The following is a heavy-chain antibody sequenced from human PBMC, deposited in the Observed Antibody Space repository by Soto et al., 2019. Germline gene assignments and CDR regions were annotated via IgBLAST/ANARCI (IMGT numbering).Heavy chain of an antibody. CDR3: ARKHSLDYIRWGLDP. V-gene: IGHV1-2*02. CDR1: GYPFSDNQ. CDR2: INPKSDDT. D-gene: IGHD4-4*01. Sequence: QVQLVQSGSEVKKPGASVKVSCKASGYPFSDNQIHWLRRAPGQGLEWMGRINPKSDDTNYAQKFQGRVTMTRDTSIDTAYLELTGLTPDDTATYYCARKHSLDYIRWGLDPWGQGTLVTVSS. J-gene: IGHJ5*02.